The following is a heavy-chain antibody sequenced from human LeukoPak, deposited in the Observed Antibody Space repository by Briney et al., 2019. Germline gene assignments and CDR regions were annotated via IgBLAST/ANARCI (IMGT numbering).Heavy chain of an antibody. CDR2: IKEDGSDK. CDR1: GFIFSSYW. D-gene: IGHD1-7*01. Sequence: GGPLRLSCAASGFIFSSYWMAWVRQAPGKGLEWVANIKEDGSDKNYVESLKGRFTISRDNAKNSLYLQINSLRAEHTAVYYCARAPRTSFFFDIWGQGTMVTVSS. V-gene: IGHV3-7*01. J-gene: IGHJ3*02. CDR3: ARAPRTSFFFDI.